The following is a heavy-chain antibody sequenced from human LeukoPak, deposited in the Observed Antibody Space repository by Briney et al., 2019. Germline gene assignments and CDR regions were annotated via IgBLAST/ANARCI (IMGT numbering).Heavy chain of an antibody. J-gene: IGHJ4*02. CDR3: AREGAFYDSSGSYARYFDY. D-gene: IGHD3-22*01. CDR2: IQYDRST. V-gene: IGHV3-30*02. CDR1: GFTFGNYG. Sequence: AGSLRLSCAASGFTFGNYGMHWVRQAPGKGLEWVAFIQYDRSTYYADSVKGRFTISRDNSKNTLYLQMNSLRAEDTAVYYCAREGAFYDSSGSYARYFDYWGQGTLVTVSS.